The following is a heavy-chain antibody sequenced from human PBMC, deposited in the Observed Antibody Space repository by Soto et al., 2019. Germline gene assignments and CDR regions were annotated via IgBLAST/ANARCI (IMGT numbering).Heavy chain of an antibody. CDR2: IKSKTDGGTT. CDR1: GFTFSNAW. V-gene: IGHV3-15*01. D-gene: IGHD6-13*01. J-gene: IGHJ4*02. Sequence: GGSLRLSCAASGFTFSNAWMSWVRQAPGKGLEWVGRIKSKTDGGTTDYAAPVKGRFTISRDDSKNTLYLQMNSLKTEDTAVYYCTTKGDIRSSWYFDYWGQGTLVTVSS. CDR3: TTKGDIRSSWYFDY.